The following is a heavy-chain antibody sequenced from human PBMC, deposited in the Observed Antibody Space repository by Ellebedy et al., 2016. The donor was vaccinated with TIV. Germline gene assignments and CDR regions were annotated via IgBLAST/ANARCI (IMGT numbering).Heavy chain of an antibody. V-gene: IGHV1-46*01. CDR2: INPSGGSI. J-gene: IGHJ4*02. D-gene: IGHD2-2*01. Sequence: ASVKVSCXASGYTFTSYHMHWVRQAPGQGLVWMGMINPSGGSINYAQKFQGRVTMTRDTSTSTVYMELSSLRSDDTAVYYCARGYAEYDYWGQGTLVTVSS. CDR1: GYTFTSYH. CDR3: ARGYAEYDY.